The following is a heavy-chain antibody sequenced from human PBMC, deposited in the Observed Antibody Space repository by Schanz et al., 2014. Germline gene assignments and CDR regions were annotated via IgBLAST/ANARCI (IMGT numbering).Heavy chain of an antibody. CDR3: VKTDAGWRFDY. V-gene: IGHV3-23*04. CDR2: ISDRGDGT. J-gene: IGHJ4*02. CDR1: GFTFSSYG. Sequence: EVQLVESGGGLVQPGGSLRLSCAVSGFTFSSYGMNWVRQAPGKGLEWVSGISDRGDGTNYGDSVRGRFTISRDNSRNTVYLQMNNVGVDDTATYYCVKTDAGWRFDYWGQGTLVIVSS. D-gene: IGHD6-19*01.